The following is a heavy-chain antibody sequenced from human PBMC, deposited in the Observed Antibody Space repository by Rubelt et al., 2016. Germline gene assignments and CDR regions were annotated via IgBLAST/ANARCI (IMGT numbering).Heavy chain of an antibody. CDR1: GFTFRNYA. J-gene: IGHJ4*02. D-gene: IGHD1-26*01. Sequence: GSGGGLVPPGGSLRLSCAASGFTFRNYAMSWVRQAPGKGLEWVSVISGGGSNTYYADSVKGRFTISRDNSKNTLYLQMNSLRAEDTAVYYCARGSLKWELPSGYWGQGTLVTVSS. CDR3: ARGSLKWELPSGY. V-gene: IGHV3-23*01. CDR2: ISGGGSNT.